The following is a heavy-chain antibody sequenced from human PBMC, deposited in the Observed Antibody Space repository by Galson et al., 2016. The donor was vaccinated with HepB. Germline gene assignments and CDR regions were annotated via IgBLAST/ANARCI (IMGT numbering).Heavy chain of an antibody. CDR3: ALGQGFLADS. CDR2: IKHDGSEK. Sequence: SLRLSCAASGFTFSSYWMTWVRQAPGKGLEWVAHIKHDGSEKYYVDSVRGRFTISRDNAKNSLYLQMSSLRPEDTAVYYCALGQGFLADSWGQGTLVTVSS. CDR1: GFTFSSYW. V-gene: IGHV3-7*05. J-gene: IGHJ4*02.